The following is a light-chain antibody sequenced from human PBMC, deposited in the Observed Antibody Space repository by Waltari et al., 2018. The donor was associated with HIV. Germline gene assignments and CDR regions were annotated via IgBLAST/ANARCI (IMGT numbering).Light chain of an antibody. J-gene: IGLJ2*01. CDR3: ASLSNSITLVV. V-gene: IGLV2-14*01. Sequence: QSALSQPASVSGSPGQSVTISCNGTNSDIGASDYVSWYQKFPDRVPSLLIYDVKKRTAGVSSRCSGSKAANTDSLTISGLQPEDEADFYCASLSNSITLVVFGGGTHLTVL. CDR1: NSDIGASDY. CDR2: DVK.